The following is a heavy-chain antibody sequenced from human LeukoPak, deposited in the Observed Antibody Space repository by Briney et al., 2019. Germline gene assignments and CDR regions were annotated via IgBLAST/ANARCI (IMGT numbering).Heavy chain of an antibody. D-gene: IGHD6-6*01. CDR3: ARHRRGSSSIGDY. CDR1: GGSFSGYY. Sequence: SETLSLTCAVYGGSFSGYYWSWIRQPPGKGLEWIGSIYYSGSTYYNPSLKSRVTISVDTSKNQFSLKLSSVTAADTAVYYCARHRRGSSSIGDYWGQGTLVTVSS. J-gene: IGHJ4*02. CDR2: IYYSGST. V-gene: IGHV4-34*01.